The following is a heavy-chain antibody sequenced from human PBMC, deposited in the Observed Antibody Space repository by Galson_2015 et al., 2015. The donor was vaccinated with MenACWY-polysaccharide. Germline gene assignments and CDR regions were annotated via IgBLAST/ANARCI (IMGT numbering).Heavy chain of an antibody. J-gene: IGHJ4*02. CDR3: ARAWSGDYYSDY. D-gene: IGHD3-3*01. Sequence: SETLSLTCAVYGGSFTNYFWTWIRQSPEKGLEWIAEINHAGRTSYNPTLRSRVTVSVDPSKNQFSINLTSVTAADTAVYYCARAWSGDYYSDYWGQGIPVTISS. V-gene: IGHV4-34*01. CDR2: INHAGRT. CDR1: GGSFTNYF.